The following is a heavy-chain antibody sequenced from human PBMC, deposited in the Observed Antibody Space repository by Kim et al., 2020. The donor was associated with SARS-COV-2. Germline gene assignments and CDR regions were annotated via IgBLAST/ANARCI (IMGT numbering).Heavy chain of an antibody. Sequence: GGSLRLSCAASGFTFSSYAMSWVRQAPGKGLEWVSAISGSGGSTYYADSVKGRFTISRDNSKNTLYLQMNSLRAEDTAVYYCAKDLDSSSWDLWYFDLWGRGTLVTVSS. V-gene: IGHV3-23*01. D-gene: IGHD6-13*01. CDR1: GFTFSSYA. CDR2: ISGSGGST. J-gene: IGHJ2*01. CDR3: AKDLDSSSWDLWYFDL.